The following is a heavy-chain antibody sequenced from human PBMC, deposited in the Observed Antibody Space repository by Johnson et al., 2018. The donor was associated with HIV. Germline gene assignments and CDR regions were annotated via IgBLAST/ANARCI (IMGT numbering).Heavy chain of an antibody. CDR3: ARRTLGGYWPKGICPINAFDV. J-gene: IGHJ3*01. V-gene: IGHV3-15*01. Sequence: QLVESGGGVVQPGRSLRLSCAASEFTFSNAWMSWVRQGPGKVLEWVGHIKSKTDGGTTDYAAHVKGRFTISSDASKNKLYLQMNSLKLEDTAVYYCARRTLGGYWPKGICPINAFDVWGQGTTVTVAS. CDR2: IKSKTDGGTT. D-gene: IGHD2-8*01. CDR1: EFTFSNAW.